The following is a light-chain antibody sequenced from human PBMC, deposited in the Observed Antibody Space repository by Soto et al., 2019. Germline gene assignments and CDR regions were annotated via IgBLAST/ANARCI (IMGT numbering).Light chain of an antibody. Sequence: DIQLTQSPSFLSASVGDRVTITCRASQDISSHLAWYQQKPGIAPKLLIYAASTLQSGVPSGFGGSGSGTEFTLTITSLQPEDFATYYCQQVKTYPLTFGGGTKVEIK. V-gene: IGKV1-9*01. CDR1: QDISSH. J-gene: IGKJ4*01. CDR2: AAS. CDR3: QQVKTYPLT.